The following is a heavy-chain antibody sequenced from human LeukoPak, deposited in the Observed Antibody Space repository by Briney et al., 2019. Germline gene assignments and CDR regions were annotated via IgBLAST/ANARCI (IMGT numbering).Heavy chain of an antibody. V-gene: IGHV7-4-1*02. J-gene: IGHJ4*02. D-gene: IGHD6-19*01. Sequence: ASVKVSCKASGYTFTNYAMNWVRQAPGQGLEWMGWINTNTGNPTYAQGFTGRFVFSLDTSVSTAYLQISSLKAEDTAVYYCARESSGWYVGRFDYWGQGTLVTVSS. CDR3: ARESSGWYVGRFDY. CDR1: GYTFTNYA. CDR2: INTNTGNP.